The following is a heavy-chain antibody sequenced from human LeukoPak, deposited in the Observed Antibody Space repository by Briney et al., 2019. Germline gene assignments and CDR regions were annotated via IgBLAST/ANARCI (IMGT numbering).Heavy chain of an antibody. D-gene: IGHD3-22*01. J-gene: IGHJ1*01. Sequence: PSETLSLTCTVSGGSISSGSYYWSWIRQPAGKGLEWIGRIYTSGSTNYNPSLKSRVTISVDTSKNQFSLKLSSVTAADTAVYYRARGEYYYDSSGSNPAEYFQHWGQGTLVTVSS. CDR2: IYTSGST. V-gene: IGHV4-61*02. CDR3: ARGEYYYDSSGSNPAEYFQH. CDR1: GGSISSGSYY.